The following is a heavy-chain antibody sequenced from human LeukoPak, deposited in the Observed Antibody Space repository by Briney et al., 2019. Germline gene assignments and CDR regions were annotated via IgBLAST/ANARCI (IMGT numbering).Heavy chain of an antibody. Sequence: PSETLSLTCAVYGGSFSGYYWSWIRQPPGKGLEWIGEINHSGSTNYNPSLKSRVTISVDTSKNQFSLKLSSVTAADTAVYYCARGRLMEYSSHYFDYWGQGTLVTVSS. CDR3: ARGRLMEYSSHYFDY. CDR2: INHSGST. CDR1: GGSFSGYY. D-gene: IGHD5-18*01. V-gene: IGHV4-34*01. J-gene: IGHJ4*02.